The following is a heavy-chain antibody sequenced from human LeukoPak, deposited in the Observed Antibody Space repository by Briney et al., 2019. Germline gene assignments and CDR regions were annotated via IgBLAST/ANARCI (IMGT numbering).Heavy chain of an antibody. J-gene: IGHJ5*02. CDR2: IYWDDDK. CDR1: GTGPGTGGAG. CDR3: AHSQQLVPNWFVP. D-gene: IGHD6-13*01. V-gene: IGHV2-5*02. Sequence: SGPRLLQPTPTLTLTCTLSGTGPGTGGAGVGWIRQPAVKALEWVPIIYWDDDKRHSPSLKNRLTITNDTSKNQVVLTMTNMDPVDTATYYCAHSQQLVPNWFVPWGQGTLVAVSS.